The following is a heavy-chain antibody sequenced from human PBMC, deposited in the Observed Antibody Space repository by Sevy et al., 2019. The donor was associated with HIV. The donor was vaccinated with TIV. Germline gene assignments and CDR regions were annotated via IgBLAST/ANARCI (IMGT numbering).Heavy chain of an antibody. CDR3: VKEGGGEGGDH. Sequence: GESLKISCAASGFSFSSYGMHWVRQAPGKGLEWMSYIQYDGSNKDYADSVKGRFTISRDNSKNTLYLQMNSLRVEDTAGYCVKEGGGEGGDHWGQGTLVTVSS. D-gene: IGHD2-21*01. CDR2: IQYDGSNK. J-gene: IGHJ4*02. CDR1: GFSFSSYG. V-gene: IGHV3-30*02.